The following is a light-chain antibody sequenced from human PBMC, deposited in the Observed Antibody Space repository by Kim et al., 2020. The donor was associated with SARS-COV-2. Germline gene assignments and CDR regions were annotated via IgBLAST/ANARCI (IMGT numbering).Light chain of an antibody. J-gene: IGKJ4*01. V-gene: IGKV3D-7*01. CDR2: GAS. CDR3: QQDSPP. Sequence: LSLSPGERASRSCRASQSVSSSCLSWYQQKPGQAPRLLIYGASTRATGIPAGFSGSGSGTDFTLTISSLQPEDFAVYYCQQDSPPFGGGTKVDIK. CDR1: QSVSSSC.